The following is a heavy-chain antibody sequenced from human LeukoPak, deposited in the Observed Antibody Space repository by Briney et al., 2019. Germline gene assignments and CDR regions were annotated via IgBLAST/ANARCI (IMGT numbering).Heavy chain of an antibody. CDR1: GGSLSAYY. V-gene: IGHV4-34*01. J-gene: IGHJ1*01. CDR2: INHGGST. D-gene: IGHD4-23*01. Sequence: PSETLSLTCAVYGGSLSAYYWTRIRQPPGKGLEWIGEINHGGSTNYNPSLKSRVTISIDTSKNQFSLKLSSVTAADTAFYYCARYLDYGGNSRVFQHWGQGTLVTVSS. CDR3: ARYLDYGGNSRVFQH.